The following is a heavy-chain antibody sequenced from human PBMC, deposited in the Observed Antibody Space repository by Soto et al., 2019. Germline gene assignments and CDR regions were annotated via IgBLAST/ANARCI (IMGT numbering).Heavy chain of an antibody. J-gene: IGHJ5*02. D-gene: IGHD3-10*01. V-gene: IGHV4-31*03. CDR1: GGTISSGDYY. CDR3: ATSGELQEAKHILFDP. CDR2: IYYSGST. Sequence: QVQLQESGPGLVKPSQTLSLTCTVSGGTISSGDYYWSWIRQHPGNGLEWIGYIYYSGSTYYNPSLKSRVTISVDTSKNQFSLKLISVTAAVTAVYYCATSGELQEAKHILFDPWGQGTLVTVSS.